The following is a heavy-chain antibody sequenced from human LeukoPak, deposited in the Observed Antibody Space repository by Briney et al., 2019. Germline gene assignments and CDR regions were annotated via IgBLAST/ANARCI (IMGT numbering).Heavy chain of an antibody. Sequence: SETLSLTCTVSGGSISNNYWSWIRQPPGKGLEWIGYIYNGGSTDYNPSLKSRVTISVDTSKNQFSLKLSSVTAADTAVYYCARQQYQLFPRYYWGQGTLVTVSS. CDR1: GGSISNNY. V-gene: IGHV4-59*08. CDR2: IYNGGST. J-gene: IGHJ4*02. D-gene: IGHD2-2*01. CDR3: ARQQYQLFPRYY.